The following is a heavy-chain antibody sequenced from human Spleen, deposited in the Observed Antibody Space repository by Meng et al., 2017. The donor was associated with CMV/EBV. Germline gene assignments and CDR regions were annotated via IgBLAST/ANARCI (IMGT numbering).Heavy chain of an antibody. CDR3: ARADYIDPFDY. CDR1: GFTFSSYG. V-gene: IGHV3-30*02. D-gene: IGHD4-11*01. CDR2: IRDDGSNK. Sequence: GESLKISCAASGFTFSSYGMHWVRQAPGKGLEWVSFIRDDGSNKYYADSVKGRFTISRDNSKNTLYLQMNSLRAEDTTVYYCARADYIDPFDYWGQGTLVTVSS. J-gene: IGHJ4*02.